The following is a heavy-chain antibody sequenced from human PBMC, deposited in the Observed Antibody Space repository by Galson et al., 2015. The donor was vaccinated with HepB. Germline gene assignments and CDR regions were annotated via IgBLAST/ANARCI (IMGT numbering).Heavy chain of an antibody. CDR3: AKVPGINWGSGAFDI. J-gene: IGHJ3*02. D-gene: IGHD7-27*01. V-gene: IGHV3-30*18. CDR1: GFTFSSYG. Sequence: SLRLSCAASGFTFSSYGMHWVRQAPGKGLEWVAVISYDGSNKYYADSVKGRFTISRDNSKNTLYLQMNSLRAEDTAVYYCAKVPGINWGSGAFDIWGQGTMVTVSS. CDR2: ISYDGSNK.